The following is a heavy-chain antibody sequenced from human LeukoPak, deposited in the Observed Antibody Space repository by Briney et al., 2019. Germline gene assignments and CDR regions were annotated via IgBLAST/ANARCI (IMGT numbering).Heavy chain of an antibody. CDR2: IYYSGST. V-gene: IGHV4-59*01. CDR3: ARGSSSWYPTYPPSNWFDP. D-gene: IGHD6-13*01. Sequence: PSETLSLTFTVSGGSISSYYWSWIRQPPRKGLEWIGYIYYSGSTNYNPSLKSRVTISVDTSKNQFSLKLSSVTAADTAVYYCARGSSSWYPTYPPSNWFDPWGQGTLVTVSS. CDR1: GGSISSYY. J-gene: IGHJ5*02.